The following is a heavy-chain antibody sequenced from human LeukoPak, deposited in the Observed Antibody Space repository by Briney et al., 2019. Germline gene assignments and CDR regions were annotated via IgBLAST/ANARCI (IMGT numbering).Heavy chain of an antibody. CDR1: GFAFGSEA. CDR2: ISPGGGTT. CDR3: TRDLMDYDLSTGLHHYYMDV. V-gene: IGHV3-23*01. Sequence: GGSLRLSCGVSGFAFGSEAMNWVRQSPARGLEWVASISPGGGTTYYADSVKGRFTISRDNAKNTLYLQMNTLRVEDTAVYYCTRDLMDYDLSTGLHHYYMDVWGQGTTVTVSS. D-gene: IGHD3-9*01. J-gene: IGHJ6*02.